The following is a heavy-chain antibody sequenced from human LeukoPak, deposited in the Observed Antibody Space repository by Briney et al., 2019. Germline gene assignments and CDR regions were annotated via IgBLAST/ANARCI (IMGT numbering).Heavy chain of an antibody. J-gene: IGHJ1*01. V-gene: IGHV3-23*01. D-gene: IGHD1-26*01. CDR3: AKDQLLWEEYFQH. Sequence: PGGSLRLSCAASGFTFSSYAMSWVRQAPGKGLEWVSAISGSGGSTYYADSVKGRFTISRDNSMNTLYLQMNSLRAEDTAVYYCAKDQLLWEEYFQHWGQGTLVTVSS. CDR1: GFTFSSYA. CDR2: ISGSGGST.